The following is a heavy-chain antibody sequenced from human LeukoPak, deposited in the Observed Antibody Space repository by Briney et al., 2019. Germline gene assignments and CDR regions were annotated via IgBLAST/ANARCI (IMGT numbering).Heavy chain of an antibody. Sequence: SQTLSLTCAISGDSVSRNSAAWNWIRQSPSRGLEWLGRTYYRSKWYNDYAVSVKSRITINPDTSKNQFSLQLNSVTPEDTAVYYCARETKYYYGSGSYNPFDYWGQGTLVTVSS. J-gene: IGHJ4*02. V-gene: IGHV6-1*01. CDR2: TYYRSKWYN. D-gene: IGHD3-10*01. CDR3: ARETKYYYGSGSYNPFDY. CDR1: GDSVSRNSAA.